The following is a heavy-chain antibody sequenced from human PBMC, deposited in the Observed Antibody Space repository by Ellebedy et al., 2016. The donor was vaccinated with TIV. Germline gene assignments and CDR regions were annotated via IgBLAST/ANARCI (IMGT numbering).Heavy chain of an antibody. CDR1: GSTFNTYA. Sequence: GESPKISCAASGSTFNTYAMTWVRQAPGKGLEWLSYFDTSGVTIYYADSVRGRFTISRDSPKNSLYLQIHSLRAEDTAVYYCAASENPKRFDYWGQGALVTVSS. D-gene: IGHD6-19*01. CDR3: AASENPKRFDY. CDR2: FDTSGVTI. V-gene: IGHV3-48*04. J-gene: IGHJ4*02.